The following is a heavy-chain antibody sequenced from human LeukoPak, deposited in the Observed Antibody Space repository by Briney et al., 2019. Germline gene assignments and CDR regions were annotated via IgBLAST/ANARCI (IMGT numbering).Heavy chain of an antibody. J-gene: IGHJ4*02. V-gene: IGHV3-23*01. Sequence: PGGSLRLSCAASAFTFSSYAMSWVRQAPGKGLEWVSGISGSGGSTYYADSVKSRFTISRDNSKNTLYLQMNSLRAEDTAVYYCAKWSSGSPGDYWGQGTLVTVSS. CDR1: AFTFSSYA. D-gene: IGHD1-26*01. CDR3: AKWSSGSPGDY. CDR2: ISGSGGST.